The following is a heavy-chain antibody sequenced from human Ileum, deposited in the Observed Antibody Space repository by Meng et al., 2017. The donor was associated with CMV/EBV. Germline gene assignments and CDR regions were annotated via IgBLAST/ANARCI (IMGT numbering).Heavy chain of an antibody. CDR2: INHSGST. Sequence: HVQLQQWGAGLLKPSETLSLTCAVYGGSFSGSYWSWIRQPPGKGLEWIGEINHSGSTTYNPSLKSRVTISVDTSKNQLSLKLSSVTAADTAVYYCASEPGYCISTSCYGGWFDPWGQGTLVTVSS. D-gene: IGHD2-2*01. CDR3: ASEPGYCISTSCYGGWFDP. J-gene: IGHJ5*02. V-gene: IGHV4-34*01. CDR1: GGSFSGSY.